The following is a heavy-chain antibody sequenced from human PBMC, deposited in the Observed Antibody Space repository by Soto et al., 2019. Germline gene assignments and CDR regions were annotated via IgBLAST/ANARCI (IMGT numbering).Heavy chain of an antibody. D-gene: IGHD4-17*01. V-gene: IGHV1-69*08. CDR1: GGTFSSYT. CDR3: AREPTTVTTQWYFDL. Sequence: QVQLVQSGAEVKKPGSSVKVSCKASGGTFSSYTISWVRQDPGQGLEWMGRIIPILGIANYAQKFQGRVTITADKSTSTAYMELSSLRSEDTVVYYCAREPTTVTTQWYFDLWGRGTLVTVSS. J-gene: IGHJ2*01. CDR2: IIPILGIA.